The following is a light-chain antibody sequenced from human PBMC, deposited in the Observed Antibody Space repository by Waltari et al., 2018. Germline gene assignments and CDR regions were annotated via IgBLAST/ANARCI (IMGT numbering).Light chain of an antibody. CDR2: VNSDCSH. Sequence: QLVLTQSPSASASLGAAVKLTCTLNSGHSSNVVACLQQQPEKGPRYLMKVNSDCSHSKGDEIPDRFSGSSSGAERYLTISSVQSEDEADYYCQTGGHGTWVFGGGTKLTVL. CDR1: SGHSSNV. J-gene: IGLJ3*02. CDR3: QTGGHGTWV. V-gene: IGLV4-69*01.